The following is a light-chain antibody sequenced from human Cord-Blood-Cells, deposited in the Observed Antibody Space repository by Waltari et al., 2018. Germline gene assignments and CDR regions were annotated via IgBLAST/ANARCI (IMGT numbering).Light chain of an antibody. CDR1: SSDVGGSNY. V-gene: IGLV2-11*01. Sequence: SALTQPRSVSGSPGQSVTIPCTGTSSDVGGSNYASWYQQHPGKAPKLMIYDVSKRPSGVPDRFSGSKSGNTASLTISGLQAEDEADYYCCSYAGSYTFYVFGTGTKVTVL. J-gene: IGLJ1*01. CDR2: DVS. CDR3: CSYAGSYTFYV.